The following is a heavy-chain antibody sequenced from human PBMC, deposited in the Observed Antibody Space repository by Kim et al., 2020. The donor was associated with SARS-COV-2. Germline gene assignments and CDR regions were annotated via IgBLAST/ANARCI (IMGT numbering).Heavy chain of an antibody. CDR2: MNPNSGNT. Sequence: ASVKVSCKASGYTFTSYDINWVRQATGQGLEWMGWMNPNSGNTGYAQKFQGRVTMTRNTSISTAYMELSSLRSEDTAVYYCARFGTGATILESPIYGMDVWGQGTTVTVSS. J-gene: IGHJ6*02. D-gene: IGHD5-12*01. CDR1: GYTFTSYD. V-gene: IGHV1-8*01. CDR3: ARFGTGATILESPIYGMDV.